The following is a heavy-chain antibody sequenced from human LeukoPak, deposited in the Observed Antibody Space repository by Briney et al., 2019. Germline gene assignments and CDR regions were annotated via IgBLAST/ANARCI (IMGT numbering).Heavy chain of an antibody. CDR3: ASSRGIVGASAFDH. J-gene: IGHJ4*02. V-gene: IGHV1-8*03. D-gene: IGHD1-26*01. CDR2: INPNSGNT. Sequence: AASVKVSCKASGYTFTSYDINWLRQATGQGLEWMGWINPNSGNTGYAQKFQGRVTITRNTSISTAYMEPSSLRSEDTAVYYCASSRGIVGASAFDHWGQGTLVTVSS. CDR1: GYTFTSYD.